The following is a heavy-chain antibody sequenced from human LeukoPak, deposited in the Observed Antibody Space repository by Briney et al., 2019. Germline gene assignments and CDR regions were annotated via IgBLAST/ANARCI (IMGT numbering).Heavy chain of an antibody. J-gene: IGHJ6*02. V-gene: IGHV4-31*03. Sequence: PSQTLSLTRTVSGGSISSGGYYWSWIRQHPGKGLEWIGYIYYSGSTYYNPSLKSRVTISVDTSKNQFSLKLSSVTAADTAVYYCARGPGRFVVVPAAGTGYYYYGMDVWGQGTTVTVSS. D-gene: IGHD2-2*01. CDR2: IYYSGST. CDR1: GGSISSGGYY. CDR3: ARGPGRFVVVPAAGTGYYYYGMDV.